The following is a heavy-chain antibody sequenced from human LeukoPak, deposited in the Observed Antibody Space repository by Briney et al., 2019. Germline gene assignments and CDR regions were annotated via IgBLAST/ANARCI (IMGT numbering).Heavy chain of an antibody. CDR3: ARGVTGGNGKIGY. CDR1: GLSFSSHW. Sequence: GGSLRLSCAASGLSFSSHWMPWVRQVPGKGLVWVSRINALGSTTNYADSVKGRFTISRDNTKNTLYLQMNSLRDEDTAVYYCARGVTGGNGKIGYWGQGTLVTVSS. J-gene: IGHJ4*02. CDR2: INALGSTT. D-gene: IGHD7-27*01. V-gene: IGHV3-74*01.